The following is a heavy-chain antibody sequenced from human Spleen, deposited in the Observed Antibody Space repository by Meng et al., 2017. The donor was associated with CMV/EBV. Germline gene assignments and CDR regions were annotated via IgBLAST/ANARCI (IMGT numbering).Heavy chain of an antibody. V-gene: IGHV1-2*02. CDR3: ARGSFIVVVPAAPDY. J-gene: IGHJ4*02. D-gene: IGHD2-2*01. CDR2: INPNSGGT. CDR1: GYPFTGYY. Sequence: SGYPFTGYYMHWVRQAPGQGLEWMGWINPNSGGTNYAQKFQGRVTMTRDTSISTAYMELSRLRSDDTAVYYCARGSFIVVVPAAPDYWGQGTLVTVSS.